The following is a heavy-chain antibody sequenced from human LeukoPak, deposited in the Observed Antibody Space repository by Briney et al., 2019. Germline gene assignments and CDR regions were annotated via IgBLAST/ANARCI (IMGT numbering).Heavy chain of an antibody. V-gene: IGHV3-23*01. J-gene: IGHJ4*02. CDR3: AKEGVSTGTRRGPGDY. D-gene: IGHD1-7*01. CDR1: GFTFSSYA. CDR2: TSGSGGST. Sequence: GGSLRLSCAASGFTFSSYAMSWVSQAPGKGLEWVSATSGSGGSTYYADSVKGRFTISRDNSKNTLYLQMNSLRAEDTAVYYCAKEGVSTGTRRGPGDYWGQGTLVTVSS.